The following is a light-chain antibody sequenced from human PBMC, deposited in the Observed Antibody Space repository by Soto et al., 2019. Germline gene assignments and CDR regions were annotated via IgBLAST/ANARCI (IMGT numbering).Light chain of an antibody. J-gene: IGKJ1*01. CDR1: QSVSSY. CDR2: DAY. V-gene: IGKV3-11*01. CDR3: QQRSNWPWT. Sequence: EIVLTQSPATLSLSPGERATLSCRASQSVSSYLAWYQQKPGQAPRLLIYDAYNRATGIPARFSGSGSGTDFTLTISSLEPEDFAVYYCQQRSNWPWTFGQGTKV.